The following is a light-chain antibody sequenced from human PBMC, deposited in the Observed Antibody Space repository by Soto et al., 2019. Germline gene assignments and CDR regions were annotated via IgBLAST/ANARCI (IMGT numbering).Light chain of an antibody. J-gene: IGLJ2*01. V-gene: IGLV4-69*01. Sequence: QLVLTQSPSASASLGASVKLTCTLSSGHSSYAIAWHQQQPEKGPRYLMKLNSDGSHSRGDGIPDRFSGSRSGAERYLTISSLQYEDEADYYCQTWGTDIHVVFGGGTKLTVL. CDR3: QTWGTDIHVV. CDR1: SGHSSYA. CDR2: LNSDGSH.